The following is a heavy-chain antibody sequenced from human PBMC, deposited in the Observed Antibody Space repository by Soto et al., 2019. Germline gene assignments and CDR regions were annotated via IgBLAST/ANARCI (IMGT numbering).Heavy chain of an antibody. CDR3: ARDLSSGTSGFDP. Sequence: SETLSLTCTVSGGSISSSSYYWGWIRQPPGKGLEWIGSIYYSGSTYYNPSLRSRVTISVDTSKNQFSLKLSSVTAADSAVYYCARDLSSGTSGFDPWGQGTLDPVSS. D-gene: IGHD6-19*01. J-gene: IGHJ5*02. CDR2: IYYSGST. V-gene: IGHV4-39*02. CDR1: GGSISSSSYY.